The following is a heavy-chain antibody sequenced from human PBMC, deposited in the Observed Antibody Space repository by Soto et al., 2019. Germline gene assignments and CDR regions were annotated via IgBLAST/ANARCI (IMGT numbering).Heavy chain of an antibody. Sequence: PSETLSLTCAVYGGSFSGYYWSWIRQPPGKGLERIGEINNSGSTNYNPSLKSRVTISVDTSKNQFSLTLSSVTAADTAVYYCARSKRLLWFGELPRPDYWGQGTLVT. D-gene: IGHD3-10*01. J-gene: IGHJ4*02. CDR3: ARSKRLLWFGELPRPDY. CDR1: GGSFSGYY. V-gene: IGHV4-34*01. CDR2: INNSGST.